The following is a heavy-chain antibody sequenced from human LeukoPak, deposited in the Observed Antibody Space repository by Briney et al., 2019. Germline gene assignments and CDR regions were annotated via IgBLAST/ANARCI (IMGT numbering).Heavy chain of an antibody. D-gene: IGHD3-10*01. CDR1: GFTFSSYA. V-gene: IGHV3-23*01. CDR2: ISGSGGST. CDR3: AKPVLLWFGESSTDDAFNI. Sequence: GGSLRLSCAASGFTFSSYAMSWVRQAPGKGLEWVSAISGSGGSTYYADSVKGRFTISRDNSKNTLYLQMNSLRAEDTAVYYCAKPVLLWFGESSTDDAFNIWGQGTMVTVSS. J-gene: IGHJ3*02.